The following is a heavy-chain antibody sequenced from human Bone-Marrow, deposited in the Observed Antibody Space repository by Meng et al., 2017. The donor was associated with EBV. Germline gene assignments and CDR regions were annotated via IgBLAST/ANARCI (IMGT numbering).Heavy chain of an antibody. V-gene: IGHV4-39*01. CDR2: IYYSGST. D-gene: IGHD6-19*01. Sequence: QLQLQESGPGLVKPSATLSLTCTVSGGSISSSSYYWGWIRQPPGKGLEWIGSIYYSGSTYYNPSLKSRVTISVDTSKNQFSLKLSSVTAADTAVYYCARLGAVAGEGDYWGQGTLVTVSS. CDR3: ARLGAVAGEGDY. J-gene: IGHJ4*02. CDR1: GGSISSSSYY.